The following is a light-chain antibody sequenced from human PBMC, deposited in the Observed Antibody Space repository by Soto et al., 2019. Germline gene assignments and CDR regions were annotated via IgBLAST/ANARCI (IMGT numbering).Light chain of an antibody. V-gene: IGKV2-28*01. CDR3: MPALQTPT. CDR2: LGS. CDR1: QSLLHSNGYNY. Sequence: DIVMTQSPLSLPVTPGEPASISCRSSQSLLHSNGYNYLDWYLQKPGQSPQLLIYLGSNRASGVPDRFSGSGSGTDFTLKISRVEAEYAGVYYCMPALQTPTFGQGAKV. J-gene: IGKJ1*01.